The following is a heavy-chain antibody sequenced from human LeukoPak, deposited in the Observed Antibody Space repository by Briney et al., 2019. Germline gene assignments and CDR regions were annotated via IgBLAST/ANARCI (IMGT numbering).Heavy chain of an antibody. Sequence: GGSLRLSCAASGFTFNTYTMNWVRQAPGKGLEWISYLSSGSDSIFYADSVKGRFTISRDNAKNSLYLQMNSLRAEDTAVYYCAKARRYYYDSSGYYDYWGQGTLVTVSS. CDR2: LSSGSDSI. J-gene: IGHJ4*02. CDR1: GFTFNTYT. V-gene: IGHV3-48*04. D-gene: IGHD3-22*01. CDR3: AKARRYYYDSSGYYDY.